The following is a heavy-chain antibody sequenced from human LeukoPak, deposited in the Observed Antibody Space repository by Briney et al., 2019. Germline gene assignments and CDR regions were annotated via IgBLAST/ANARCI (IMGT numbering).Heavy chain of an antibody. J-gene: IGHJ4*02. CDR3: ARQIASAGTAGFDF. V-gene: IGHV4-4*07. CDR2: IYSTGST. D-gene: IGHD6-13*01. CDR1: GGSISSYY. Sequence: SEALSLTCTVSGGSISSYYWSWIRQPAGKGLEWIGRIYSTGSTNYNPSLKSRVTMSVDTSKNQFSLRLRSVTAADTAVYYCARQIASAGTAGFDFWGQGALVTVSS.